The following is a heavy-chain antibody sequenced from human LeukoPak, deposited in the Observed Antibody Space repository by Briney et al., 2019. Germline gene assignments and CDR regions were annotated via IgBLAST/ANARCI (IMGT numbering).Heavy chain of an antibody. V-gene: IGHV3-23*01. D-gene: IGHD6-13*01. CDR3: AKERSSSHSPRGNFDY. CDR1: GFTFSSYA. CDR2: ISGSGGST. Sequence: GGSLRLSCAVSGFTFSSYAMSWVRQAPGKGLEWVSAISGSGGSTYYADSVKGRFTISRDNSKNTPYLQMNSLRAEDTAVSYCAKERSSSHSPRGNFDYWGQGTLVTVSS. J-gene: IGHJ4*02.